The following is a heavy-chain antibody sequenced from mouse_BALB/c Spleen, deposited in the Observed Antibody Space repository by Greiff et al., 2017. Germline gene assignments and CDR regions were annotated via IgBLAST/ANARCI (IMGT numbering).Heavy chain of an antibody. CDR3: ARRGGNSYYYAMDY. CDR2: INPSSGYT. D-gene: IGHD1-3*01. CDR1: GYTFTSYT. Sequence: QVQLKQSGAELARPGASVKMSCKASGYTFTSYTMHWVKQRPGQGLEWIGYINPSSGYTNYNQKFKDKATLTADKSSSTAYMQLSSLTSEDSAVYYCARRGGNSYYYAMDYWGQGTSVTVSS. V-gene: IGHV1-4*01. J-gene: IGHJ4*01.